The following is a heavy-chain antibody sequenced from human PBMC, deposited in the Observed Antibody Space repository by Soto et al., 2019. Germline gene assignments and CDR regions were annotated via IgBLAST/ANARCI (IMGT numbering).Heavy chain of an antibody. Sequence: PGWSLRLSCAASGFLFENFGMSWVRQAPGKGPEWISSISGSGFKKYYADSVKGRFTISRDNSKSTVYLELNNLGAEDTAVYHCAKNQGVELVPLATVDWFDPWGQGSVVAVS. V-gene: IGHV3-23*01. CDR1: GFLFENFG. CDR3: AKNQGVELVPLATVDWFDP. CDR2: ISGSGFKK. D-gene: IGHD1-26*01. J-gene: IGHJ5*02.